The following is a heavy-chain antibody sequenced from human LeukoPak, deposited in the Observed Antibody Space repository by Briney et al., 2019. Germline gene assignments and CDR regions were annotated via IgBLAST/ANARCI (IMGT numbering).Heavy chain of an antibody. J-gene: IGHJ5*02. D-gene: IGHD4-17*01. CDR3: ARGPLGDGAYNWFDP. V-gene: IGHV1-2*02. CDR2: SNPNSGGT. CDR1: GYTFTGYY. Sequence: ASVKVSCKASGYTFTGYYMHLVRQAPGQGLEWMGWSNPNSGGTNYAQKFQGRVTMTRDTSISTAYMELSRLRSDDTAVYYCARGPLGDGAYNWFDPWGQGTLVTVSS.